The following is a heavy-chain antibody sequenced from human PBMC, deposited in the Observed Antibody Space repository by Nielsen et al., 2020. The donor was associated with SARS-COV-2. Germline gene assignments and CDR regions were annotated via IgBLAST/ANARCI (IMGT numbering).Heavy chain of an antibody. D-gene: IGHD3-10*01. J-gene: IGHJ4*02. CDR3: ARNIWFGEIDY. CDR1: GYTFTSYY. V-gene: IGHV1-18*04. CDR2: ISAYNGNT. Sequence: ASVKVSCKASGYTFTSYYMHWVRQAPGQGLEWMGWISAYNGNTNYAQKLQGRVTMTTDTSTSTAYMGLRSLRSDDTAVYYCARNIWFGEIDYWGQGTLVTVSS.